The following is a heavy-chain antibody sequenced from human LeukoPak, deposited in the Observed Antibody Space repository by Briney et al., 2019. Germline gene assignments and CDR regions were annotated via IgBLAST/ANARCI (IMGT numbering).Heavy chain of an antibody. CDR1: GGSFNSYY. J-gene: IGHJ4*02. V-gene: IGHV4-4*07. D-gene: IGHD4-17*01. CDR3: ARDIVYLIDEDYG. Sequence: PSETLSLTCSVPGGSFNSYYWSWLRQPAGKGLEWIGRIRASATPDYSPSLQSRVTISIDTSQRQVSLNLTSVTAADTAVYYCARDIVYLIDEDYGWGQGTLVTVSS. CDR2: IRASATP.